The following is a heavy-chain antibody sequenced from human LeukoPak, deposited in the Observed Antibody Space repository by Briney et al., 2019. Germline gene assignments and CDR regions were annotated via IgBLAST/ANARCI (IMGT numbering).Heavy chain of an antibody. CDR3: ARETDAFDI. J-gene: IGHJ3*02. V-gene: IGHV4-39*07. CDR1: GFTFSSYA. Sequence: PGGSLRLSCAASGFTFSSYAMSWVRQAPGKGLEWIGSIYYSGSTYYNPSLKSRVTISVDTSKNQFSLKLSSVTAADTAVYYCARETDAFDIWGQGTMVTVSS. CDR2: IYYSGST.